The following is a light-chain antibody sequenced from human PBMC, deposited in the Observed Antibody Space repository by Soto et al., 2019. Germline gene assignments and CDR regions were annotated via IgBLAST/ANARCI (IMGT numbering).Light chain of an antibody. CDR1: QSNVGDNY. CDR2: DNV. Sequence: QSVLTQPPSVSVAPGHKVTISCSGSQSNVGDNYVSWYQLLPGTAPKLLIYDNVQRSAGIPDRFSASKSGTSATLDITGLQTGDEADYYCGTWDDGPSAAVFGGGTQLTVL. CDR3: GTWDDGPSAAV. V-gene: IGLV1-51*01. J-gene: IGLJ7*01.